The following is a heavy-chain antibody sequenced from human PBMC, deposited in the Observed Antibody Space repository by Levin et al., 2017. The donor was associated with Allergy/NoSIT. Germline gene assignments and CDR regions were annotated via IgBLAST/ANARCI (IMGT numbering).Heavy chain of an antibody. CDR3: ATSPKLYASSGFLSD. CDR1: GASLNSGDYY. CDR2: IYYGGT. V-gene: IGHV4-30-4*01. D-gene: IGHD3-22*01. Sequence: SETLSLTCTVSGASLNSGDYYCNWIRRPPGKDLEWIGYIYYGGTHYNPSLKTRAFISMDTSKNQFSLELSSVTAADTAVYYCATSPKLYASSGFLSDWGQGTLVTVSS. J-gene: IGHJ4*02.